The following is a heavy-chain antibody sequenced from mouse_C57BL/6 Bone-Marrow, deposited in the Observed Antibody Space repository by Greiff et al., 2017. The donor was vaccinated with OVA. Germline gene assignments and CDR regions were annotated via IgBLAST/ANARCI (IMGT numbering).Heavy chain of an antibody. Sequence: VQLQQSGAELVRPGTSVKVSCKASGYAFTNYLLEWVKQRPGQGLEWIGVINPGSGGTNYNEKFKGKATLTAAKSSSTASMQLSSLTSEDSAVYFCARVYEYDGGPWFAYWGQGTLVTVSA. CDR2: INPGSGGT. J-gene: IGHJ3*01. V-gene: IGHV1-54*01. CDR3: ARVYEYDGGPWFAY. CDR1: GYAFTNYL. D-gene: IGHD2-4*01.